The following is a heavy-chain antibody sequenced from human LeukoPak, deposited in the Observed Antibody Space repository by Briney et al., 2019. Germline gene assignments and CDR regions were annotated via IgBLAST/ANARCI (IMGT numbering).Heavy chain of an antibody. V-gene: IGHV3-30-3*01. J-gene: IGHJ4*02. CDR1: GFTFSSYA. Sequence: PGGSLRLSCAASGFTFSSYAMHWVRQAPGKGLEWVAVISYDGSNKYYADSVKGRFTISRDNSKNTLYLQMNSLRAEDTAVYYCARERLRWGAGSYYFDYWGQGTPVTVSS. D-gene: IGHD4-23*01. CDR2: ISYDGSNK. CDR3: ARERLRWGAGSYYFDY.